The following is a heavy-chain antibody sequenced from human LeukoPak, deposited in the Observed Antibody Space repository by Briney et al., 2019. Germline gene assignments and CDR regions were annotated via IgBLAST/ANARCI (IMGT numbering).Heavy chain of an antibody. Sequence: PGGSLRLSCAASGFTFNNYAMHWVRQAPGKGLEWVAVISYDGSNKYYADSVKGRFTISRDNSKNTLYLQMNSLRAEDTAVYYCAKDQWVLTGTKFSYGMDVWGQGTTVTVSS. V-gene: IGHV3-30*04. D-gene: IGHD1-20*01. CDR3: AKDQWVLTGTKFSYGMDV. CDR2: ISYDGSNK. J-gene: IGHJ6*02. CDR1: GFTFNNYA.